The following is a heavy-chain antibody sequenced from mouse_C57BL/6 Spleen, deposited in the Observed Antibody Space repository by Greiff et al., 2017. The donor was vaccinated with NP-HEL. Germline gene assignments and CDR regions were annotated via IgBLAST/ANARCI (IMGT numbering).Heavy chain of an antibody. CDR2: INPSTGGT. CDR1: GYSFTGYY. Sequence: EVQLVESGPELVKPGASVKISCKASGYSFTGYYMNWVKQSPEKSLEWIGEINPSTGGTTYNQKFKAKATLTVDKSSSTAHMQLKSLTSEDSAVYYCARGDDYYAMDYWGQGTSVTVSS. CDR3: ARGDDYYAMDY. J-gene: IGHJ4*01. V-gene: IGHV1-42*01.